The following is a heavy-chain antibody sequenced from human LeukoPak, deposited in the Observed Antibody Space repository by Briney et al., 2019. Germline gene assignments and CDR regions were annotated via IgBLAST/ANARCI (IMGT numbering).Heavy chain of an antibody. Sequence: AGSLTLSCAASGFTFSDYYMSWIRQAPGKGLEWVSYISSSSSYTNYADSVKGRFTISRDNAKNSLYLQMNSLRAEDTAVYYCARASMVADFDHWGEGTVVTVSS. CDR1: GFTFSDYY. CDR3: ARASMVADFDH. CDR2: ISSSSSYT. V-gene: IGHV3-11*05. J-gene: IGHJ4*02. D-gene: IGHD4/OR15-4a*01.